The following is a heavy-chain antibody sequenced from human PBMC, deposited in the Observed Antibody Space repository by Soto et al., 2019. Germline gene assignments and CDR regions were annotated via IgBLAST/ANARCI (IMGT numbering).Heavy chain of an antibody. D-gene: IGHD2-15*01. CDR3: SGCSGGACHQNYGMDV. J-gene: IGHJ6*02. CDR1: GFTFSSCT. Sequence: EVHLVESGGGLVKPGGSLRLSCAVSGFTFSSCTMNWVRQAPGKGLEWVSSISPSTSHIYYADSVEGRFTISRDNAKNSPFLQMNSLRAEDTAVYYCSGCSGGACHQNYGMDVWGQGTTVTVSS. CDR2: ISPSTSHI. V-gene: IGHV3-21*01.